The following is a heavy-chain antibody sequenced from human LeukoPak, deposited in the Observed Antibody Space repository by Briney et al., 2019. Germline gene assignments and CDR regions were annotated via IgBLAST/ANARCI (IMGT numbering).Heavy chain of an antibody. CDR2: ISSSSSYT. CDR3: ARDGVKLGRGRGDYFDY. J-gene: IGHJ4*02. CDR1: GFTFSDYY. V-gene: IGHV3-11*06. Sequence: PGGSLRLSCAASGFTFSDYYMSWIRQAPGKGLEWVSYISSSSSYTNYADSVKGRFTISRDNAKNSLYPQMNSLRAEDTAVYYCARDGVKLGRGRGDYFDYWGQGTLVTVSS. D-gene: IGHD3/OR15-3a*01.